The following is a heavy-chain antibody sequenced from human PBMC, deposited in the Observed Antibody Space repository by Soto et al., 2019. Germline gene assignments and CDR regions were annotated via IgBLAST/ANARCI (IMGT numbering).Heavy chain of an antibody. CDR3: ARDRGSSSPFDY. V-gene: IGHV1-69*01. CDR2: IIPIFGTA. CDR1: GGTFSSYA. D-gene: IGHD6-6*01. J-gene: IGHJ4*02. Sequence: QVQLVQSGAEVKTPGSSVKVSCKASGGTFSSYAIRWVRQAPGQGLEWVGGIIPIFGTANYAQKFQGRVTMTADESTSTAYMELSSLRSEDTAVYYCARDRGSSSPFDYWGQGTLFTVSS.